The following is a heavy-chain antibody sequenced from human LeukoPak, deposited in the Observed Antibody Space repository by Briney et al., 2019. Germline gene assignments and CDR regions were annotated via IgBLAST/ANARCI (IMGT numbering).Heavy chain of an antibody. Sequence: SGGSLRLSCAASGFTFSSYAMSWVRQAPGKGLGWVSAISGSGGSTYYADSVKGRFTISRDNSKNTLYLQMNSLRAEDTAVYYCAKAPTMIVVVTAYYFDYWGQGTLVTVSP. CDR2: ISGSGGST. J-gene: IGHJ4*02. CDR3: AKAPTMIVVVTAYYFDY. CDR1: GFTFSSYA. V-gene: IGHV3-23*01. D-gene: IGHD3-22*01.